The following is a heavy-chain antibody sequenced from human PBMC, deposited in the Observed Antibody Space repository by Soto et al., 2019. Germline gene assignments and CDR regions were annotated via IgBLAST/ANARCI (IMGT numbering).Heavy chain of an antibody. CDR2: ISSSSSYT. D-gene: IGHD6-6*01. CDR3: ARVAWSSSSVDYYGMDV. Sequence: PGGSLRLSCAASGFTFSDYYMSWIRQAPGKGLEWVSYISSSSSYTNYADSVKGRFTISRDNAKNSLYLQMNSLRAEDTAVYYCARVAWSSSSVDYYGMDVWGQGTTVTVSS. J-gene: IGHJ6*02. V-gene: IGHV3-11*06. CDR1: GFTFSDYY.